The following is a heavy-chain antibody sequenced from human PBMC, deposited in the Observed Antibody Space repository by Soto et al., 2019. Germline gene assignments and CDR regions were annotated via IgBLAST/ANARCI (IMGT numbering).Heavy chain of an antibody. J-gene: IGHJ6*02. D-gene: IGHD3-3*01. Sequence: ESGGGLVQPGGSLRLSCAASGFTFSSYDMHWVRQATGKGLEWVSAIGTAGDPYYPGSVKGRFTISRENAKNSLYLQMNSLRAGDTAVYYCARGQYDFWSGYPHFHYYYYGMDVWGQGTTVTVSS. CDR2: IGTAGDP. CDR3: ARGQYDFWSGYPHFHYYYYGMDV. V-gene: IGHV3-13*05. CDR1: GFTFSSYD.